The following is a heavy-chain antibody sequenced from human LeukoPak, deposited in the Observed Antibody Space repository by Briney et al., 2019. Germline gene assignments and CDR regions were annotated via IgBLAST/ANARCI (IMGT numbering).Heavy chain of an antibody. CDR3: ARDPGTPLWFGDPNWFDP. D-gene: IGHD3-10*01. V-gene: IGHV7-4-1*02. J-gene: IGHJ5*02. CDR2: INTNTGNP. Sequence: ASVKVSCKASGYTFRSYGMNWVRQAPGQGLEWMGWINTNTGNPTYAQGFTGRFVFSLDTSVSTAYLQISSLKAEDTAVYYCARDPGTPLWFGDPNWFDPWGQGTLVTVSS. CDR1: GYTFRSYG.